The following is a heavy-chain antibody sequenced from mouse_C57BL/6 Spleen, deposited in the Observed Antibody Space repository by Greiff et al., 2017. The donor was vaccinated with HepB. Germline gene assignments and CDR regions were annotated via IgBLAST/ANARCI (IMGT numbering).Heavy chain of an antibody. Sequence: QVQLQQSGAELVMPGASVKLSCKASGYTFTSYWMHWVKQRPGQGLEWIGEIDPSDSYTNYNQKFKGKSTLTVDKSSSTAYMQLSSLTSEDSAVYYCARYYYGSFYAMDYWGQGTSVTVSS. D-gene: IGHD1-1*01. CDR2: IDPSDSYT. CDR1: GYTFTSYW. CDR3: ARYYYGSFYAMDY. J-gene: IGHJ4*01. V-gene: IGHV1-69*01.